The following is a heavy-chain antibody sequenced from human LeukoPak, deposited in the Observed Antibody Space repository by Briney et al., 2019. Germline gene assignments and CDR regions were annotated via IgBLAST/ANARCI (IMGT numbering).Heavy chain of an antibody. CDR3: AGGDPYSSSWYSEYFQH. CDR2: ISAYNGNT. V-gene: IGHV1-18*04. CDR1: GYTFTSYG. J-gene: IGHJ1*01. Sequence: GASVKLSCKASGYTFTSYGISWVRQAPRHGVEWMRGISAYNGNTNYAQKLPGRVTMTTDTSTSTAYMELRSLRSDDTAVYYCAGGDPYSSSWYSEYFQHWGQGTLVTVSS. D-gene: IGHD6-13*01.